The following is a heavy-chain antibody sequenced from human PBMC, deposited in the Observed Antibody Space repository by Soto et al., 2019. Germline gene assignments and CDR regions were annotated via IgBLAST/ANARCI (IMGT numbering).Heavy chain of an antibody. D-gene: IGHD2-2*01. V-gene: IGHV2-5*02. CDR1: GFSLSTSGVG. Sequence: QITLKESGPTLVKPTQTLTLTCTFSGFSLSTSGVGVGWIRQPPGKALEWLALVYWDDDKRYSPSLKSRLTITKDTSKNQVVRTMTNMHPVDTATYYCAHHFSSSTSFQLDYWGQGTLVTVSS. J-gene: IGHJ4*02. CDR2: VYWDDDK. CDR3: AHHFSSSTSFQLDY.